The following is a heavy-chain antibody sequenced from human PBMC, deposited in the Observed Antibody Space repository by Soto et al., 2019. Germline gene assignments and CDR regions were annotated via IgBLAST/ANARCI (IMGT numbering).Heavy chain of an antibody. J-gene: IGHJ4*02. CDR3: TRGSSGYISSWYYFDY. CDR2: ISGIGGST. CDR1: GFTFTDYA. V-gene: IGHV3-23*01. D-gene: IGHD6-13*01. Sequence: GGSLRLSCAASGFTFTDYALSWVRQAPGKGLEWVATISGIGGSTYLADSVKGRLSISRDNSKNTVSLLMNSLRAEDTAVYFCTRGSSGYISSWYYFDYWGRGTLVTVSS.